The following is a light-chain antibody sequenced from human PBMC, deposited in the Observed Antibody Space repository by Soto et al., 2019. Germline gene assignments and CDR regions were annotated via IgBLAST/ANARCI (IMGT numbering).Light chain of an antibody. V-gene: IGKV3-15*01. CDR1: QSVSSN. CDR2: GAS. Sequence: EIVVTQSPATLAVSPGXRATLSCRASQSVSSNLAWYQQKPGQAPRLLINGASTRATGIPARFSGSGSGTEFSLTISSLQSEDFAVYYCQQHSDWPPTFGQGTKVDIK. J-gene: IGKJ1*01. CDR3: QQHSDWPPT.